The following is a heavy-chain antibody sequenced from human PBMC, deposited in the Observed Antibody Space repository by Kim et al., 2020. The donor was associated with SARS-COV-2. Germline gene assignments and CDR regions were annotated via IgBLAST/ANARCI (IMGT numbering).Heavy chain of an antibody. D-gene: IGHD5-18*01. CDR3: AKASGSGYGYDFFDY. J-gene: IGHJ4*02. CDR2: ITGRGRNT. CDR1: GFTFSSCA. V-gene: IGHV3-23*01. Sequence: GGSLRLSCAASGFTFSSCAMSWVRQAPGKGLEWVSIITGRGRNTYYADSVTGRFSISRDNSKNTLYLQMNSLRAEDTAVYYCAKASGSGYGYDFFDYWGQGTLVTVSS.